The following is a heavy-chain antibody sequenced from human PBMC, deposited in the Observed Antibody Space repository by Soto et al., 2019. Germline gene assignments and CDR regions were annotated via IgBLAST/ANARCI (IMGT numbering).Heavy chain of an antibody. Sequence: GGSLRLSCAASGFTFSSYWMSWVRQAPGKGLEWVANIKQDGSEKYYVDSVKGRFTISRDNAKNSLYLQMNSLRAEDTAVYYCARAPERFLEWLRFYYYYMDVWGKGTTVTVSS. CDR2: IKQDGSEK. D-gene: IGHD3-3*01. V-gene: IGHV3-7*01. CDR3: ARAPERFLEWLRFYYYYMDV. J-gene: IGHJ6*03. CDR1: GFTFSSYW.